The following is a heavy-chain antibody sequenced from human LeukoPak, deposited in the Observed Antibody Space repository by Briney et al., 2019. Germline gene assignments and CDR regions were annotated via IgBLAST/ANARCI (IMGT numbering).Heavy chain of an antibody. Sequence: GGSLRLSCAASGFTFSSYTMNWVRQAPGKGLKWVSRIKSDGTSTSYADSVKGRFTVSRDIAKNTLFLQMNSLRAEDTAVYYCAVRYSGSWYLFDYWGQGTLVTVSS. CDR3: AVRYSGSWYLFDY. D-gene: IGHD6-13*01. CDR1: GFTFSSYT. V-gene: IGHV3-74*01. CDR2: IKSDGTST. J-gene: IGHJ4*02.